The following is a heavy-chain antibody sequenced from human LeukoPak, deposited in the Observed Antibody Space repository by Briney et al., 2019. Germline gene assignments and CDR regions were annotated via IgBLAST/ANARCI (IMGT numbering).Heavy chain of an antibody. Sequence: PSETLSLTCAVSSYSINSGYYWGWIRQPPGKGLEWIGTIYHSGSTYYNPSLKSRVTISVDTSKNQFSLKLSYVTAADTAVYYCTRVLTGTTGNFGYWGQGTLVTVSS. CDR2: IYHSGST. CDR1: SYSINSGYY. CDR3: TRVLTGTTGNFGY. V-gene: IGHV4-38-2*01. J-gene: IGHJ4*02. D-gene: IGHD1-7*01.